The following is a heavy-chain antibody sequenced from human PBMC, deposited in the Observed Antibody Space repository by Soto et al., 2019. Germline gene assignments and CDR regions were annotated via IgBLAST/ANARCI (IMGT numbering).Heavy chain of an antibody. CDR2: INPSGGST. J-gene: IGHJ1*01. CDR1: GYTFTSYY. CDR3: ARENRVYDFWSGYSYFQH. V-gene: IGHV1-46*01. Sequence: ASVNVSCKASGYTFTSYYMHWVRQAPGQGLEWMGIINPSGGSTSYAQKFQGRVTMTRDTSTSTVYMELSSLRSEDTAVYYCARENRVYDFWSGYSYFQHWGQGTLVTVSS. D-gene: IGHD3-3*01.